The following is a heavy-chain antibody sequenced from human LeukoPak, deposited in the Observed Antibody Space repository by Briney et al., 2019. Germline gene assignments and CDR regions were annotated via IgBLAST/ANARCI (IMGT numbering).Heavy chain of an antibody. CDR2: ISWNSGSI. CDR1: GFTFDDYA. V-gene: IGHV3-9*01. Sequence: SGGSLRLSCAASGFTFDDYAMHWVRQAPGKGLEWVSGISWNSGSIGYADSVKGRFTISRDNAKNSLYLQMNSLRAEDTALYYCAKDMAQPTTNYYYGMDVWGQGTTVTVSS. CDR3: AKDMAQPTTNYYYGMDV. D-gene: IGHD4-17*01. J-gene: IGHJ6*02.